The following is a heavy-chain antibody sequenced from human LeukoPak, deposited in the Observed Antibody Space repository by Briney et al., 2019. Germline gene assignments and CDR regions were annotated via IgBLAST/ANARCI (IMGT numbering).Heavy chain of an antibody. V-gene: IGHV4-34*01. D-gene: IGHD3-10*01. CDR1: GGSFSGYY. J-gene: IGHJ4*02. CDR3: ARGRGGITMVRYDY. Sequence: PSETLSLTCAVYGGSFSGYYWSWIRQPPGKGLEWIGEINHSGSTNYNPSLKSRVTISVDTSKNQFSLKLSSVTAADTAVYYCARGRGGITMVRYDYWGQGNLVTVSS. CDR2: INHSGST.